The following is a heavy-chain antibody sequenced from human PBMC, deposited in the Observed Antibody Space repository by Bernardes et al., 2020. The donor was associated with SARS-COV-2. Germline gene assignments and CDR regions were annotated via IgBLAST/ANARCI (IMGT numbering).Heavy chain of an antibody. CDR2: ISPSDGGT. CDR1: GYTFTTNY. D-gene: IGHD2-15*01. J-gene: IGHJ4*02. CDR3: ARQNIEGYLDY. V-gene: IGHV1-46*01. Sequence: ASVKLSCKASGYTFTTNYIQWVRQAPGQGLEWMGIISPSDGGTTYAQKFQGRVTMMRDTSTSTVYMELSSLRSEDTAVYYCARQNIEGYLDYWGQGTLVTVSS.